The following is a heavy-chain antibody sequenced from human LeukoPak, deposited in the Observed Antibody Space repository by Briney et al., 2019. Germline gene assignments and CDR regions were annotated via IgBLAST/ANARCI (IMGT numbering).Heavy chain of an antibody. J-gene: IGHJ4*02. V-gene: IGHV4-61*01. CDR3: ARVRYSSGWYEYY. CDR2: IYYSGST. Sequence: SSETLSLTCTVSGGSVSSGSYYWSWIRQPPGKGLEWIGYIYYSGSTKYNPSLKSRVTISVDTSKNQFSLKLSSVTAADTAVYYCARVRYSSGWYEYYWGQGTLVTVSS. CDR1: GGSVSSGSYY. D-gene: IGHD6-19*01.